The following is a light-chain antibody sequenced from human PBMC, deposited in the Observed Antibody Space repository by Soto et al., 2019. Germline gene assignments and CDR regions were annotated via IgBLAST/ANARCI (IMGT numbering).Light chain of an antibody. J-gene: IGKJ5*01. Sequence: EIALTQSPGTLSLSPGERATLSCRASQSVSSNYLAWYQQKPGQAPRLLIYGASSSATGIPARFSGSGSGTEFTLTISSLQSGDFAVYYCQQYHNWPITFGQGTRLEIK. CDR2: GAS. V-gene: IGKV3D-15*01. CDR1: QSVSSN. CDR3: QQYHNWPIT.